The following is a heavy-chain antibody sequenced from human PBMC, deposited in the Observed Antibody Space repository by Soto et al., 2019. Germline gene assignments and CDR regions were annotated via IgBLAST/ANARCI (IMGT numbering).Heavy chain of an antibody. CDR1: GFSLSTIGLG. D-gene: IGHD3-22*01. CDR2: TYWNDDK. V-gene: IGHV2-5*01. Sequence: SGPTLVNPTQTLTLTCTFSGFSLSTIGLGVGWIRQPPGKALEWLGLTYWNDDKRYSPSLKSRLTITKDTSKNQVVLTMTSMDPVDTATYFCAHLSYDSTGYYYFDYWGQGTLVTVSS. J-gene: IGHJ4*02. CDR3: AHLSYDSTGYYYFDY.